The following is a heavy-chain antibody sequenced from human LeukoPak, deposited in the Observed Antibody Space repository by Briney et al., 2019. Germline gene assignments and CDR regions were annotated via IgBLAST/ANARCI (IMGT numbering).Heavy chain of an antibody. D-gene: IGHD6-19*01. CDR1: GFTFSSYS. J-gene: IGHJ4*02. CDR2: ISGSGGST. Sequence: GGSLRLSCAASGFTFSSYSMNWVRQAPGKGLEWVSAISGSGGSTYYADSVKGRFTISRDNSKNTLYLQMNSLRAEDTAVYYCAKRRESSGWYDYFDYWGQGTLVTVSS. V-gene: IGHV3-23*01. CDR3: AKRRESSGWYDYFDY.